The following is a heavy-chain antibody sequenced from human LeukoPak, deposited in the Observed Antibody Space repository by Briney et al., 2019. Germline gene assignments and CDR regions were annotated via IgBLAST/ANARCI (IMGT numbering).Heavy chain of an antibody. CDR1: GFTFSKAW. CDR2: IKTKPEGGTT. CDR3: TSSGSRWDYFDY. D-gene: IGHD4-23*01. Sequence: GGSLRLSCAASGFTFSKAWMIWVRQAPGKGLEWVARIKTKPEGGTTDYAAPVKGRFAISRDDSKNTLYLQMSSLKTEDTAVYYCTSSGSRWDYFDYWGQGTLATVSS. V-gene: IGHV3-15*05. J-gene: IGHJ4*02.